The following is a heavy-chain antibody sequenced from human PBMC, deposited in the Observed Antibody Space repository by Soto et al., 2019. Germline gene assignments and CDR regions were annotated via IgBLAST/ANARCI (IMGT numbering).Heavy chain of an antibody. CDR1: GGSISSGGYY. Sequence: PSETLSLTCTVSGGSISSGGYYRSWIRQHPGKGLEWIGRIYPSGSTDYNPSLNSRVTMSLDMSKNQFSLDLTSVTAADTAVYFCAREWSYRGNDFWGRGTLVTVSS. CDR3: AREWSYRGNDF. V-gene: IGHV4-61*08. CDR2: IYPSGST. D-gene: IGHD5-12*01. J-gene: IGHJ4*02.